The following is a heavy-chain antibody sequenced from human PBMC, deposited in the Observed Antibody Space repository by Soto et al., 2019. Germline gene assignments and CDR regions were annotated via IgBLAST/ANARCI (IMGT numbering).Heavy chain of an antibody. V-gene: IGHV4-59*01. CDR1: GGTIVDYD. D-gene: IGHD5-18*01. CDR2: IYYSGST. J-gene: IGHJ5*02. Sequence: PSETNRVPRTVAGGTIVDYDGRWIRQTPGKGLEWIGYIYYSGSTNYNPSLKSRVTISVDTSKNQFSLKLSSVTAADTAVYYCARLGGYSYGSQEYNWFDPWGQGTLVTVSS. CDR3: ARLGGYSYGSQEYNWFDP.